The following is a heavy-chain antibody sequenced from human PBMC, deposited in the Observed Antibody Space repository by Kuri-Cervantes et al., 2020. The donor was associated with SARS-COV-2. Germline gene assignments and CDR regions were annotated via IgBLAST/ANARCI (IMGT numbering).Heavy chain of an antibody. J-gene: IGHJ4*02. CDR1: GFTFSSYG. CDR3: ARNLREGYGPYYFDY. D-gene: IGHD5-18*01. CDR2: ISYDGSNK. V-gene: IGHV3-30*12. Sequence: GGSLRLSCAASGFTFSSYGMHWVRQAPGKGLEWVAVISYDGSNKYYADSVKGRFTISRDNSKNTLYLQMNSLRAEDTAVYYCARNLREGYGPYYFDYWGQGTLVTVSS.